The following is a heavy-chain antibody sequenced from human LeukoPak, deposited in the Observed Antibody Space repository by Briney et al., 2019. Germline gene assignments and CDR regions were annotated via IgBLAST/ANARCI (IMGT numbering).Heavy chain of an antibody. CDR2: INPSGGST. CDR3: ARDNSDTVKGDYSSTSYWWFDP. Sequence: ASVKVSCKAPGYTFTSYYMHWVRQAPGQGLEWMGIINPSGGSTSYAQKFQGRVTMTRDTSTSTVYMEVSSLRSEDTAVYYCARDNSDTVKGDYSSTSYWWFDPWGQGTLVTVSS. V-gene: IGHV1-46*01. CDR1: GYTFTSYY. D-gene: IGHD6-13*01. J-gene: IGHJ5*02.